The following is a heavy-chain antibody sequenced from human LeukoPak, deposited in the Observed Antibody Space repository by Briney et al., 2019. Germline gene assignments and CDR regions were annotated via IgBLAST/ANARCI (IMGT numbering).Heavy chain of an antibody. CDR3: ARGITLWFGELFGY. CDR1: GGTFSSYA. Sequence: GASVKVSCKASGGTFSSYAISWVRQAPGQGLEWRGGIIPIFGTANYAQKFQGRVTITADESTSTAYMELSSLSSDDTAVYYCARGITLWFGELFGYWGQGTLVTVSS. V-gene: IGHV1-69*13. CDR2: IIPIFGTA. D-gene: IGHD3-10*01. J-gene: IGHJ4*02.